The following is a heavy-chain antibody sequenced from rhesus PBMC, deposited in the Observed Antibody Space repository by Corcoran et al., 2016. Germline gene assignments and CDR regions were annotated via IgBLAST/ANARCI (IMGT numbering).Heavy chain of an antibody. V-gene: IGHV4-173*01. D-gene: IGHD2-27*01. Sequence: QLQLQESGPGLVKPSETLSLTCAVSGGSISSNYWSWIRQPPGKGLEWIGRISGSGGSTDSNPSLKSRVTISTDTSKNQFSLKLSSVTAADTAVYYCAREYCSGIYCYAKDYFDYWGQGVLVTVSS. CDR3: AREYCSGIYCYAKDYFDY. CDR2: ISGSGGST. J-gene: IGHJ4*01. CDR1: GGSISSNY.